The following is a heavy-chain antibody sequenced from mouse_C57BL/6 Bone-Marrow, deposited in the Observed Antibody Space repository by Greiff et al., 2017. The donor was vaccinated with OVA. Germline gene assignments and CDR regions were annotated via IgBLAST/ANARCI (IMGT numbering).Heavy chain of an antibody. CDR1: GYTFTSYW. D-gene: IGHD2-5*01. J-gene: IGHJ3*01. Sequence: QVQLKQPGAELVKPGASVKLSCKASGYTFTSYWMHWVKQRPGQGLEWIGMIHPNSGSTNYNEKFKSKATLTVDKSSSTAYMQLSSLTSEDSAVYYCARWSNYGFAYWGQGTLVTVSA. CDR2: IHPNSGST. V-gene: IGHV1-64*01. CDR3: ARWSNYGFAY.